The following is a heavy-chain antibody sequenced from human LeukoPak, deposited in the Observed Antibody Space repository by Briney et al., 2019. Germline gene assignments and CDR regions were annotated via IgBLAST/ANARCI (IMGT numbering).Heavy chain of an antibody. V-gene: IGHV3-23*01. CDR1: GFIFSNHG. CDR3: AKGAHYGD. J-gene: IGHJ4*02. Sequence: GGSLRLSCAASGFIFSNHGMNWVRQAPGKGLEWVSTISGSGDSTYYADSVKGRFTTSRDNSKNTLYLQMNSLRVEDTAVYYCAKGAHYGDWGQGTLVTISS. CDR2: ISGSGDST. D-gene: IGHD4-17*01.